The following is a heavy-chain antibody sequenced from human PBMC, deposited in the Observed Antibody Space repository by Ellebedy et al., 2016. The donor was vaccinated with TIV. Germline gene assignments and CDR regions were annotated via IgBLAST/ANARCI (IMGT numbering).Heavy chain of an antibody. D-gene: IGHD4-11*01. V-gene: IGHV3-66*01. CDR3: ARDGTVTTPNYFDY. CDR1: GLTVSSNY. J-gene: IGHJ4*02. Sequence: GESLKISCAASGLTVSSNYMSWVRQAPGKGLEWVSILYSGGNTYYADSVQGRFTISRDNSKNTLYLQMNSLRVEDTAVYYCARDGTVTTPNYFDYWGQGTLVTVSS. CDR2: LYSGGNT.